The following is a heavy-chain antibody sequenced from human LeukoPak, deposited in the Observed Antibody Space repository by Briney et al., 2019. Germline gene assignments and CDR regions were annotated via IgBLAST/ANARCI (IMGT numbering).Heavy chain of an antibody. CDR2: ISGSGGST. J-gene: IGHJ4*01. CDR1: GFTFSSYA. V-gene: IGHV3-23*01. CDR3: AKKMTTVITFDY. Sequence: QAGGSLRLSCEASGFTFSSYAMSWVRQARGKGLEWVSAISGSGGSTYYADSVKGRFTISRDNSKNTLYLQMNSLRAEVTAVYYCAKKMTTVITFDYWGHGTLVTVSP. D-gene: IGHD4-17*01.